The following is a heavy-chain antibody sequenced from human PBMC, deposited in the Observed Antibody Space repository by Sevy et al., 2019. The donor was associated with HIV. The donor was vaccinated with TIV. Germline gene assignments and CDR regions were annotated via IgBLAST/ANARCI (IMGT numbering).Heavy chain of an antibody. V-gene: IGHV4-34*01. CDR3: ARGLKLRKAFDI. J-gene: IGHJ3*02. D-gene: IGHD5-12*01. CDR1: GGSFSGYY. CDR2: INHSGST. Sequence: SETLSLTCAVYGGSFSGYYWSWIRQPPGKGLEWIGEINHSGSTNYNPSLKSRVTISVDTSKNQFSLKLSSVTAADTAVYYCARGLKLRKAFDIWDQGTMVTVSS.